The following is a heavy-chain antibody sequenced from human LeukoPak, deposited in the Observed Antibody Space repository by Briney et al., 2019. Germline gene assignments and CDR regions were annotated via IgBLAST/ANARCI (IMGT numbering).Heavy chain of an antibody. D-gene: IGHD3-22*01. CDR2: IYSGGST. J-gene: IGHJ4*02. CDR1: GFTVSSNY. CDR3: ARRASYDSSWY. V-gene: IGHV3-66*04. Sequence: GRSLRLSCAASGFTVSSNYISCARQAPGKGLEWVSVIYSGGSTYYADSVKGRLTISRDNCKNTLYLQMKSPRAEDTAVYYCARRASYDSSWYWGEGTLGTVSS.